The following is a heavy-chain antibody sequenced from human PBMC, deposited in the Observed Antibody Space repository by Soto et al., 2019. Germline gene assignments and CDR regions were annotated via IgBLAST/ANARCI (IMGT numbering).Heavy chain of an antibody. J-gene: IGHJ6*02. CDR3: ASDLDFSSGSGPYYYGMDV. Sequence: XATLSPTCAVSGYSISSGYYWCWIRQPPGKGLVWIGSIYHIGSTYYNPSLKSRVTISVDTSKNQFSLKLSSVTAADTAVYYCASDLDFSSGSGPYYYGMDVCGQGTTVTVSS. CDR2: IYHIGST. D-gene: IGHD3-3*01. V-gene: IGHV4-38-2*01. CDR1: GYSISSGYY.